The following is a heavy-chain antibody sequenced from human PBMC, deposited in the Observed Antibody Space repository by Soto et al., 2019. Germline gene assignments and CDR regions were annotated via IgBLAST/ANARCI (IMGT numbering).Heavy chain of an antibody. CDR3: VKDIQAWRQVWGYDY. J-gene: IGHJ4*02. V-gene: IGHV3-23*01. CDR1: GFTFSAYA. Sequence: PGGSLRLSCVTSGFTFSAYAMCWVRQSPGKGLEWVSSIGVSDGYTYYADSVKGQFTISRDNSENTLYLQMNDLRAEDTAVYYCVKDIQAWRQVWGYDYWGQGALVTVSS. D-gene: IGHD5-18*01. CDR2: IGVSDGYT.